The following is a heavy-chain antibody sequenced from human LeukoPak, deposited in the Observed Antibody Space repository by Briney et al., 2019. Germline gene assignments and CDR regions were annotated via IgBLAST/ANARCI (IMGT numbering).Heavy chain of an antibody. J-gene: IGHJ4*02. V-gene: IGHV3-49*04. CDR1: GFTFGDYA. CDR2: IRSKAYGGTT. Sequence: GRSLRLSCTASGFTFGDYAMSWVRQAPGKGQEWVGFIRSKAYGGTTEYAASVKGRFTISRDDSKSIAYLQMNSLKTEDTAVYYCTRAREGYDILTGYFLWGQGTLVTVSS. CDR3: TRAREGYDILTGYFL. D-gene: IGHD3-9*01.